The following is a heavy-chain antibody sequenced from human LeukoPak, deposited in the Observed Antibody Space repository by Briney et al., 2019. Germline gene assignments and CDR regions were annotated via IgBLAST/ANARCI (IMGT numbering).Heavy chain of an antibody. CDR3: AKSFSSWYRSHVDS. CDR2: ISSRSSYI. Sequence: GGSLRLSCAASGFTFSTYTMNWVRQAPGKGLEWVSSISSRSSYIYYADSVKGRFTISRDNAKNSLYLQMNSLRAEDTAVYYCAKSFSSWYRSHVDSWGQGTLVTVSS. D-gene: IGHD6-13*01. CDR1: GFTFSTYT. J-gene: IGHJ4*02. V-gene: IGHV3-21*04.